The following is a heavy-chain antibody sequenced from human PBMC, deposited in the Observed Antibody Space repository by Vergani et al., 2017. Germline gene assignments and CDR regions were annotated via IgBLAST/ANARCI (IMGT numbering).Heavy chain of an antibody. J-gene: IGHJ6*03. CDR2: IWYDGSNK. CDR3: ARSSITIFGVVTRWDYYMDV. D-gene: IGHD3-3*01. V-gene: IGHV3-33*01. CDR1: GFTFSSYG. Sequence: QVQLVESGGGVVQPGRSLRLSCAASGFTFSSYGMHWVRQAPGKGLEWVAVIWYDGSNKYYADSVKGRFTISRDNSKNTLYLQMNSLSAEDTAVYYCARSSITIFGVVTRWDYYMDVWGKGTTVTVSS.